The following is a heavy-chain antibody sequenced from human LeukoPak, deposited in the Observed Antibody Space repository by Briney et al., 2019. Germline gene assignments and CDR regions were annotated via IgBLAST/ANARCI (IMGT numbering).Heavy chain of an antibody. CDR2: IGGSPSAI. V-gene: IGHV3-48*02. J-gene: IGHJ4*02. D-gene: IGHD2/OR15-2a*01. Sequence: GGSLRLSCAASGFTFSSYAMSWVRQAPGKGLEWVSYIGGSPSAISYADSVKGRFTISRDNAKSSLYLQMNSLRDEDTAVYYCARDSQYYFDYWGQGALVTVSS. CDR3: ARDSQYYFDY. CDR1: GFTFSSYA.